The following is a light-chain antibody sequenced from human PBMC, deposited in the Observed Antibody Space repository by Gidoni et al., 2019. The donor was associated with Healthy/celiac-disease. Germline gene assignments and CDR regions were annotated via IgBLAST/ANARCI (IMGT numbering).Light chain of an antibody. J-gene: IGKJ1*01. CDR1: QSISSY. V-gene: IGKV1-39*01. Sequence: ITCRASQSISSYLNWYQQKPGKAPKLLIYAASSLQSGVPSRFSGSGSGTDFTLTISSLQPEDFATYYCQQSYSTPRTFGQGTRVEIK. CDR3: QQSYSTPRT. CDR2: AAS.